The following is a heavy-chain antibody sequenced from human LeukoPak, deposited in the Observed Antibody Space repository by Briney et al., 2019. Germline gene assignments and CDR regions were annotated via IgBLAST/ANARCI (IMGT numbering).Heavy chain of an antibody. CDR3: AKTYGRAAADVDY. J-gene: IGHJ4*02. Sequence: PGGSLRLSCAASGFTFSSYGMHWVRQAPGKGLEWVAFIRYDGSNKYYADSVKGRFTISRDNSKNTLYLQMNSLRAEDTAVYYCAKTYGRAAADVDYWAREPWSPSPQ. CDR2: IRYDGSNK. D-gene: IGHD6-13*01. CDR1: GFTFSSYG. V-gene: IGHV3-30*02.